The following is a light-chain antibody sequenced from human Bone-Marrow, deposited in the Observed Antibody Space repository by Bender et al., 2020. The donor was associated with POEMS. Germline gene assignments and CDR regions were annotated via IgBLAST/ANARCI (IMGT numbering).Light chain of an antibody. CDR2: KDT. J-gene: IGLJ2*01. CDR1: TLPNQY. V-gene: IGLV3-25*03. Sequence: AARITCSGDTLPNQYAYWYQQKPGQAPVLVIYKDTERPSGIPERFSGSSSGTTVTLTVSGVQPEDEADYYCQSADSSLTTVLFSGGTKLTVL. CDR3: QSADSSLTTVL.